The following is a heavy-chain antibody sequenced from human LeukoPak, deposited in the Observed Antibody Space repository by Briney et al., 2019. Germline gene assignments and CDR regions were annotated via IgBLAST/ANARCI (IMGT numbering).Heavy chain of an antibody. V-gene: IGHV4-59*01. CDR2: IYYSGST. Sequence: SETLSLTCTVSGGSISSYCWSWIRQPPGKGLEWIGYIYYSGSTNYNPSLKSRVTISVDTSKNQFSLKLSSVTAADTAVYYCARGYYPGAFDIWGQGTMVTVSS. J-gene: IGHJ3*02. CDR1: GGSISSYC. D-gene: IGHD3-10*01. CDR3: ARGYYPGAFDI.